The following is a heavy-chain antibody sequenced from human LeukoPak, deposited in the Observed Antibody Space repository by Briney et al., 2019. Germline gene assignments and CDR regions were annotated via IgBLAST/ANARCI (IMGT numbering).Heavy chain of an antibody. D-gene: IGHD3-10*01. V-gene: IGHV3-30-3*01. J-gene: IGHJ4*02. CDR3: AREGYYGSGSPPSLYFDY. CDR2: TSSDLNVK. CDR1: GFTFRNYV. Sequence: GGSLGLSCAASGFTFRNYVIHWVRQAPGKGLEWVAVTSSDLNVKLYADSVKGRFSISRDNSRSTLYLQMNSLRPEDTAIYYCAREGYYGSGSPPSLYFDYWGQGTLVTVSS.